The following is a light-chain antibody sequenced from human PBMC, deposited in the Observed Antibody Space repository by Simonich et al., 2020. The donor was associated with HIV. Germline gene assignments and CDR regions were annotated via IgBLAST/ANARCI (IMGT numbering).Light chain of an antibody. Sequence: DIVMTQSPATLSVSPGERATLSCSANQSVISSLAWYQQKPGQAPRLLIYGASTRANGIPPMFSGSGSGTEFTLTISRLEPEDFAVYYCQQYGSSPFTFGPGTKVDIK. V-gene: IGKV3-15*01. J-gene: IGKJ3*01. CDR3: QQYGSSPFT. CDR2: GAS. CDR1: QSVISS.